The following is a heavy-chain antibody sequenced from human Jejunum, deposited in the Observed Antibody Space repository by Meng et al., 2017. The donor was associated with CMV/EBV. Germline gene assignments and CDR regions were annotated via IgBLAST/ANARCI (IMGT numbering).Heavy chain of an antibody. CDR2: TSYDGSDK. D-gene: IGHD4-11*01. CDR1: FSTYG. J-gene: IGHJ6*02. CDR3: AKQITVTNYYYYYAMDV. Sequence: FSTYGMHWVRQAPGKGLEWVAFTSYDGSDKYYADSVKGRFTISRDNSKNTLYLQMNSLRAEDTAVYYCAKQITVTNYYYYYAMDVWGQGTTVTVSS. V-gene: IGHV3-30*02.